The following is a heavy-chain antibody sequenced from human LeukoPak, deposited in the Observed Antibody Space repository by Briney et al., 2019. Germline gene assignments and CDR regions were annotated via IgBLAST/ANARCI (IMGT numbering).Heavy chain of an antibody. CDR2: IYYSGST. J-gene: IGHJ4*02. D-gene: IGHD3-3*01. V-gene: IGHV4-59*01. CDR1: GGSISSYY. CDR3: ARGGEWFDY. Sequence: SETLSLTCTVSGGSISSYYWSWIRQPPGKGLEWIGYIYYSGSTNYNPSLKSRVTISVDTSKNQFSLKLSSVTAAYTAVYYCARGGEWFDYWGQGTLVTVSS.